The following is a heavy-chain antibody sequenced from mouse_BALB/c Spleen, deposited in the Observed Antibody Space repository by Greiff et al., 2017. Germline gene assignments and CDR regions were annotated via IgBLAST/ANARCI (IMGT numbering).Heavy chain of an antibody. J-gene: IGHJ2*01. CDR3: ARAGYDYGREGNYFDY. D-gene: IGHD2-4*01. CDR1: GFSLTSYG. CDR2: IWAGGST. Sequence: QVQLQQSGPGLVAPSQSLSITCTASGFSLTSYGVHWVRQPPGKGLEWLGVIWAGGSTNYNSALMSRLSISKDNSKSKVFLKMNSLQNDDTALYYCARAGYDYGREGNYFDYWGQGTTLTVSS. V-gene: IGHV2-9*02.